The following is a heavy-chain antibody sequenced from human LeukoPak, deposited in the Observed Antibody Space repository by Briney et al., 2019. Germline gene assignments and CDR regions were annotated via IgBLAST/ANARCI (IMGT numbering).Heavy chain of an antibody. D-gene: IGHD3-3*01. Sequence: ASVKVSCKVSGYTLTELSMHWVRQAPGKGLEWMGGFDPEDGETIYAQKFQGRVTMTEDTSTDTAYMELSSLRSEDTAVYYCATGNDFWSGAYAFDIWGQGTMVTVSS. J-gene: IGHJ3*02. CDR3: ATGNDFWSGAYAFDI. V-gene: IGHV1-24*01. CDR2: FDPEDGET. CDR1: GYTLTELS.